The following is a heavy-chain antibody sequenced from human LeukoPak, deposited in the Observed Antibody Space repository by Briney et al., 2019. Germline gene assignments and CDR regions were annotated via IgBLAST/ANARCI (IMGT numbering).Heavy chain of an antibody. CDR1: GFTFSSYD. V-gene: IGHV3-13*01. Sequence: PGGSLRLSCAASGFTFSSYDMHWVRQATGKGLEWVSAIGTAGDTYYPGSVKGRFTISRENAKNSLYLQMNSLRAGDTAVYYCARGQSHDYGDYRVPFDYWGQGTLVTVSS. CDR3: ARGQSHDYGDYRVPFDY. J-gene: IGHJ4*02. CDR2: IGTAGDT. D-gene: IGHD4-17*01.